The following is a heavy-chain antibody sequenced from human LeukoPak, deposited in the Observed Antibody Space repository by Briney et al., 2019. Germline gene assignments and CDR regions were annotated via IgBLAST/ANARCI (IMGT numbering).Heavy chain of an antibody. CDR2: IGSSGTPI. CDR1: GITFSSYE. V-gene: IGHV3-48*03. D-gene: IGHD5-18*01. Sequence: PGGSLRLSCAASGITFSSYEMNWVRQAPGKGLEWVSYIGSSGTPIYYADSVKGRFTISRDNAKNSLYLQMSSLRVEDTAVYYCARGYSYYTNWGQGALVTASS. J-gene: IGHJ4*02. CDR3: ARGYSYYTN.